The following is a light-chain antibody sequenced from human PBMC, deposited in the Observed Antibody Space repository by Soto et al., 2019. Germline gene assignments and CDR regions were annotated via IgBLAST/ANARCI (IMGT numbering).Light chain of an antibody. Sequence: EIVLPQSPGTLSLSPGESATLSCRASQSVSSSYLAWYQQKPGQAPRLLIYGASSRATGIPDRFSGSGSGTDFTLTISRLEPEEFAVYYCKQYGSSPITFGQGKRLEIK. CDR3: KQYGSSPIT. J-gene: IGKJ5*01. CDR2: GAS. CDR1: QSVSSSY. V-gene: IGKV3-20*01.